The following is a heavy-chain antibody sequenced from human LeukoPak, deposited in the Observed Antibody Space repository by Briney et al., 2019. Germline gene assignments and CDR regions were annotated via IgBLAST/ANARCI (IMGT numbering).Heavy chain of an antibody. CDR3: ARDLTLWPYNWFDR. V-gene: IGHV4-4*07. Sequence: PSETPSLTCTVSGASISNYYWSWIRQPAGKGLEWIGRIYSSGSANYNPSLKSRVTMSVDTSKNQFSLKMSSVTAADTAVYYCARDLTLWPYNWFDRWGQGILVTASS. D-gene: IGHD3-10*01. J-gene: IGHJ5*02. CDR2: IYSSGSA. CDR1: GASISNYY.